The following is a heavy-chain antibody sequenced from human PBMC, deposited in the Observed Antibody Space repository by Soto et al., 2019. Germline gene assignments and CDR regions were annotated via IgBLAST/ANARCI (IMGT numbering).Heavy chain of an antibody. CDR3: ARAKVGATPFDY. V-gene: IGHV1-69*06. D-gene: IGHD1-26*01. Sequence: QVQLVQSVAEVKKPGSSVKVSCKASGGTFSSYAISWVRQAPGQGLEWMGGIIPIFGTANYAQKFQGRVTITADKYTSTAYMELSSLRSEDTAVYYCARAKVGATPFDYWGQGTLVTVSS. J-gene: IGHJ4*02. CDR2: IIPIFGTA. CDR1: GGTFSSYA.